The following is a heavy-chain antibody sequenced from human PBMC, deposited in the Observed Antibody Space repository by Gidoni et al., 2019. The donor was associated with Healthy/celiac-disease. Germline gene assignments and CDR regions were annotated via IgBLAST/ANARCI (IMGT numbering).Heavy chain of an antibody. CDR3: ARYSSSPGFEFVMATTSRDYFDY. Sequence: QVQLQESGPGLVKPSDTLSLTCTVSGGSISRYYCSWFRQPPGKGLEWIGYIYYSGSTNYNPSLKSRVTISVDTSKNQFSLKLSSVTAADTAVYYCARYSSSPGFEFVMATTSRDYFDYWGQGTLVTVSS. D-gene: IGHD6-6*01. CDR2: IYYSGST. J-gene: IGHJ4*02. V-gene: IGHV4-59*01. CDR1: GGSISRYY.